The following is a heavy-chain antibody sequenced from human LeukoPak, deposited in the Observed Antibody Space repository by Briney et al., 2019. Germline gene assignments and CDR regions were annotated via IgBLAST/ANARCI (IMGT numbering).Heavy chain of an antibody. Sequence: GGSLRLSCTASGFTFGDYAMSWVRQAPGKGLEWVGFIRSKAYGGTTEYAASVKGRFTISRDDSKSIAYPQMNSLKTEDTAVYYCTRDVWHFDYWGQGTLVTVSS. J-gene: IGHJ4*02. CDR1: GFTFGDYA. CDR2: IRSKAYGGTT. V-gene: IGHV3-49*04. D-gene: IGHD5/OR15-5a*01. CDR3: TRDVWHFDY.